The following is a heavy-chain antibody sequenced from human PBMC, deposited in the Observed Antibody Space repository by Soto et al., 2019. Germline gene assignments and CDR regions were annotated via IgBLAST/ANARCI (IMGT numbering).Heavy chain of an antibody. Sequence: QVQLQESGPGLVKPSETLSLTCTVSSGSISGSYWAWIRQPPGKGLEYSGHIYYTGSTNYSPSLQSRVTMSVDTSKNQFSLKLTSVTAADTAVYYCARHATDGTYPLDYWGQGTLVTVSS. D-gene: IGHD1-26*01. CDR3: ARHATDGTYPLDY. J-gene: IGHJ4*02. CDR1: SGSISGSY. CDR2: IYYTGST. V-gene: IGHV4-59*08.